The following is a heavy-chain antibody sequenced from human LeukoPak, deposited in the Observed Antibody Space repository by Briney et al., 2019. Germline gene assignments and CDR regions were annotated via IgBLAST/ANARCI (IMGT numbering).Heavy chain of an antibody. CDR1: GFTFSSYA. Sequence: GGSLRLSCAASGFTFSSYAMSWVRQAPGKGLEWVSGISGRDGSTYDADSVKGRFTISRDNSKDMVFLQMNSLRGDDTAMYYCARDRTFWFREPGAFNVWGQGTMVTASS. CDR2: ISGRDGST. D-gene: IGHD3-10*01. V-gene: IGHV3-23*01. J-gene: IGHJ3*01. CDR3: ARDRTFWFREPGAFNV.